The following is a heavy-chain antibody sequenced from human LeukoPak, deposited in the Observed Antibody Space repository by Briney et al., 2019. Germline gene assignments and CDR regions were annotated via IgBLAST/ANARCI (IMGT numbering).Heavy chain of an antibody. CDR3: VRAPSYCGGDCYSGDY. V-gene: IGHV3-11*01. CDR1: GFTFSDYF. CDR2: ISSSSATI. Sequence: GGSLSLSCAVSGFTFSDYFMSWIRQAPGKGLEWVSYISSSSATIFYADSVRGRFTISRDNTKNSLYLQMNSLRAEDTAVYYCVRAPSYCGGDCYSGDYWGQGTLVTVSS. J-gene: IGHJ4*02. D-gene: IGHD2-21*02.